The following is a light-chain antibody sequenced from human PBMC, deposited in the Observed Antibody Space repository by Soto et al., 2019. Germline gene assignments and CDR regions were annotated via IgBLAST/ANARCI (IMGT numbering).Light chain of an antibody. Sequence: IVLTQSPGTLSLSPGERATLSCRASQSVSSYLAWYKQKPGQAPRLLIYGASSRATGIPDRFSGSGSGTDFTLTISRLEPEDFAVYYCQQYGSSPPVTFGQGTRLEIK. CDR1: QSVSSY. CDR3: QQYGSSPPVT. V-gene: IGKV3-20*01. J-gene: IGKJ5*01. CDR2: GAS.